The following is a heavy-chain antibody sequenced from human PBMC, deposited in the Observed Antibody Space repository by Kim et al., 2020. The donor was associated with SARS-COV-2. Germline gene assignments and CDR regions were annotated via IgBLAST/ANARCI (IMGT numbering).Heavy chain of an antibody. D-gene: IGHD3-10*01. J-gene: IGHJ5*02. CDR1: GGSISSGGYY. V-gene: IGHV4-31*03. CDR3: ARERTWFGEAPPA. Sequence: SETLSLTCTVSGGSISSGGYYWSWIRQHPGKGLEWIGYIYYSGSTYYNPSLKSRVTISVDTSKNQFSLKLSSVTAADTAVYYCARERTWFGEAPPAWGQGTLVTVSS. CDR2: IYYSGST.